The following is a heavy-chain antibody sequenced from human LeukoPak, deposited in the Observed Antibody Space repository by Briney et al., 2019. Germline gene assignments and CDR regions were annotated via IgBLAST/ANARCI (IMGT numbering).Heavy chain of an antibody. D-gene: IGHD2-21*01. CDR1: DDSISTNSYY. CDR3: TRGGDPYKVGNF. CDR2: LHFSGTP. Sequence: PSETLSLTCTVSDDSISTNSYYWSWIRQPPGKGLECIGTLHFSGTPYYSPSLNCRISISVDTSKKQFSLKLRSVTATDTAVYYCTRGGDPYKVGNFWGQGTLVTVSS. V-gene: IGHV4-39*01. J-gene: IGHJ4*02.